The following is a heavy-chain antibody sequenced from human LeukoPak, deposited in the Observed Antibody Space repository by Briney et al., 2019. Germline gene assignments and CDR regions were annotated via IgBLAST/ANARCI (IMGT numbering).Heavy chain of an antibody. J-gene: IGHJ6*02. CDR1: GGSISSYY. D-gene: IGHD3-3*01. Sequence: SETLSLTCTVSGGSISSYYWSWIRQPPGKGLEWIGYIYYSGSTNYNPSLKSRVTISVDTSKNQFSLKLSSVTAADTAVYYCARGGGWDFWSGSQYYYYYYGMDVWGQGTTVTVSS. CDR3: ARGGGWDFWSGSQYYYYYYGMDV. CDR2: IYYSGST. V-gene: IGHV4-59*01.